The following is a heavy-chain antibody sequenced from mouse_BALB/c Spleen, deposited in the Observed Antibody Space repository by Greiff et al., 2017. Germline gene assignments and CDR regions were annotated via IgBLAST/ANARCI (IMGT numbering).Heavy chain of an antibody. CDR3: AIYYGVYWYFDV. CDR2: ISYSGST. J-gene: IGHJ1*01. CDR1: GYSITSDYA. D-gene: IGHD2-1*01. V-gene: IGHV3-2*02. Sequence: EVQLQQSGPGLVKPSQSLSLTCTVTGYSITSDYAWNWIRQFPGNKLEWMGYISYSGSTSYNPSLKSRISITRDTSKNQFFLQLNSVTTEDTATYYCAIYYGVYWYFDVWGAGTTVTVSS.